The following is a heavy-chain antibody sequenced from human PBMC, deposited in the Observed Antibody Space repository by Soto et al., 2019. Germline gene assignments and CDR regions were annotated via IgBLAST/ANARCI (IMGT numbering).Heavy chain of an antibody. J-gene: IGHJ4*02. V-gene: IGHV3-23*01. Sequence: LRLSCAASGFTFSSYAMSWVRQAPGKGLEWVSSISGSGANTYYADSVKGRFTLSRDSSRNTLYLQMNSLRAEDTAVYYCAKGWTYYYDNSGYYFDYWGQGTLVTVSS. D-gene: IGHD3-22*01. CDR1: GFTFSSYA. CDR2: ISGSGANT. CDR3: AKGWTYYYDNSGYYFDY.